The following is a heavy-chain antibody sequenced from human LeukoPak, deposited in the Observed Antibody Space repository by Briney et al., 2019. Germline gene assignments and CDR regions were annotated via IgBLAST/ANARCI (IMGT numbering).Heavy chain of an antibody. V-gene: IGHV4-59*10. D-gene: IGHD3-3*01. Sequence: SETLSLTCAVYGGSFSGYYWSWIRQPAGKGLEWIGRIYTSGSTNYNPSLKSRVTISVDTSKNQFSLKLSSVTAADTAVYYCASPGTYYDFWSGLHYWGQGTLVTVSS. J-gene: IGHJ4*02. CDR2: IYTSGST. CDR1: GGSFSGYY. CDR3: ASPGTYYDFWSGLHY.